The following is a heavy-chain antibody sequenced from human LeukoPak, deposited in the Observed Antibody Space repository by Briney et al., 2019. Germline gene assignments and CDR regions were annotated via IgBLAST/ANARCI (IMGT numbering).Heavy chain of an antibody. D-gene: IGHD3-3*01. V-gene: IGHV1-24*01. J-gene: IGHJ4*02. CDR1: GYTLTELS. Sequence: GASMKVSCKVSGYTLTELSMHWVRQAPGKGLEWMGGFDPEDGETIYAQKFQGRVTMTEDTSTDTAYMELSSLRSEDTAVYYCATTPRAWRESLIDYWGQGTLVTVSS. CDR2: FDPEDGET. CDR3: ATTPRAWRESLIDY.